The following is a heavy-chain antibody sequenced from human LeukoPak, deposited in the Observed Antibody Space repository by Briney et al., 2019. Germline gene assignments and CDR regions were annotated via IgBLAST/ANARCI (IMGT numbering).Heavy chain of an antibody. Sequence: ASVKVSCKASGGTFSSYAISWVRQAPGQGLEWMGGIVPILGTANYAQKFQGRVTITADESTSTAYMELSSLRSEDTAVYYCALHYYDSSGYYYWGQGTLVTVSS. J-gene: IGHJ4*02. V-gene: IGHV1-69*13. D-gene: IGHD3-22*01. CDR3: ALHYYDSSGYYY. CDR1: GGTFSSYA. CDR2: IVPILGTA.